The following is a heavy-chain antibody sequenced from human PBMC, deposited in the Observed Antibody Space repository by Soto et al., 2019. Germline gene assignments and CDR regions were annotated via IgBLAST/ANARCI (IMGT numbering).Heavy chain of an antibody. Sequence: QVQLVQSGAEVKKPGSSVKVSCKASGGTFSSYAISWVRQAPGQGLEWMGGIIPIFGTANYEQKFQGRVTITADESTSTAYMELSSLRSEDTAVYYCARDRFPYGSGTYYYYGMDVWGQGTTVTVSS. CDR2: IIPIFGTA. J-gene: IGHJ6*02. D-gene: IGHD3-10*01. CDR1: GGTFSSYA. CDR3: ARDRFPYGSGTYYYYGMDV. V-gene: IGHV1-69*01.